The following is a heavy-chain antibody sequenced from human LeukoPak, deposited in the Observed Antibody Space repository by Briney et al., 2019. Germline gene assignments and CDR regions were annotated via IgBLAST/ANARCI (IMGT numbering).Heavy chain of an antibody. V-gene: IGHV3-9*03. CDR1: GFTFDDYA. CDR2: ISWNSGSI. D-gene: IGHD2-15*01. Sequence: GGSLRLSCAASGFTFDDYAMHWVRQAPGKGLEWVSGISWNSGSIGYADSVKGRFTISRDNAKNSLYLQMNSLRAEDMALYYCAKDIGRGYCSGGSCYPEYFQHWGQGTLVTVSS. J-gene: IGHJ1*01. CDR3: AKDIGRGYCSGGSCYPEYFQH.